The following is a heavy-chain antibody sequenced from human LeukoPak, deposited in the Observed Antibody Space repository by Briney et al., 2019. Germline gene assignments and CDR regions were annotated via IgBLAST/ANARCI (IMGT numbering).Heavy chain of an antibody. V-gene: IGHV4-59*12. D-gene: IGHD3-10*01. CDR3: ARLIRRFGVFNWFDP. CDR2: IHYSGST. CDR1: GDSISSSY. J-gene: IGHJ5*02. Sequence: NASETLSLTCTVSGDSISSSYWSWVRQPPGKRLEWIGYIHYSGSTNYNPSLKSRVTMSVDTSKNQFSLKLSPVTAADTAVYYCARLIRRFGVFNWFDPWGQGTLVTVSS.